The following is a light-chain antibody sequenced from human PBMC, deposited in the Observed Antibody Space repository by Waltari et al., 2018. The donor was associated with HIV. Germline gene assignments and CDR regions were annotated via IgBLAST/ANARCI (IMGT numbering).Light chain of an antibody. CDR1: QSVSSYY. V-gene: IGKV3-20*01. CDR2: GVS. CDR3: QHYGYSPT. Sequence: IVLTQSPGTLSLSPGERATVSCRASQSVSSYYLAWYQQKPGQAPRLLGYGVSTRATGVPDRFSGSGSGTDFTLTVSRLEPEDFAVYYCQHYGYSPTFGRGTKVEIK. J-gene: IGKJ1*01.